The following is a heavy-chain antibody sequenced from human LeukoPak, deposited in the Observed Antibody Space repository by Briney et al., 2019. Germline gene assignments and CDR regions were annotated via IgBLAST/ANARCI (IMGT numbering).Heavy chain of an antibody. CDR1: GGSISSYY. CDR2: IYYSGST. V-gene: IGHV4-59*01. Sequence: TSETLSLTCTVSGGSISSYYWSWIRQPPGKGLEWITYIYYSGSTTYYPSLKSRVTISLDMSKDQFSVKRSSVTVADTAVYYCARSTDGYKFDYWGRGTLVTVSS. J-gene: IGHJ4*02. CDR3: ARSTDGYKFDY. D-gene: IGHD5-24*01.